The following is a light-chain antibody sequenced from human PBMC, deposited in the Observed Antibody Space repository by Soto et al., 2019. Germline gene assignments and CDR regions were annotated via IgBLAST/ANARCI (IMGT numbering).Light chain of an antibody. V-gene: IGKV3-15*01. Sequence: EIVMTQSPATLSVSPGERATLSCGASQSVTNNLAWYQQRPGQAPRLLIYDVSTGATGIPARFSGSGSGTDFTLTISCLQSEDFATYYCQQYYSYPITFGQGTRLEIK. CDR2: DVS. CDR1: QSVTNN. J-gene: IGKJ5*01. CDR3: QQYYSYPIT.